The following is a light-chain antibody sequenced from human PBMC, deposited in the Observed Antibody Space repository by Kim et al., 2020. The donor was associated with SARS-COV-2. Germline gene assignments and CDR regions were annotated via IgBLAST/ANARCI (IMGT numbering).Light chain of an antibody. J-gene: IGLJ2*01. CDR1: ELVNKY. Sequence: SYELTQPPSVSVSPGQPAIISCSGDELVNKYVCWYQHKPGQSPVVLIYQDNRRPSGIPERFSGSNSGNTATLTISVTQAMDEADYYCQTWDNRASAVVFG. CDR2: QDN. V-gene: IGLV3-1*01. CDR3: QTWDNRASAVV.